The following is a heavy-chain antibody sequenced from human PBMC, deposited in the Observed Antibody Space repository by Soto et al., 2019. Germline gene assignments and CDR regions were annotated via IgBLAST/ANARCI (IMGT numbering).Heavy chain of an antibody. CDR2: ISSSSSYI. CDR1: GFTFSSYS. D-gene: IGHD3-22*01. Sequence: GGSLRLSCAASGFTFSSYSMNWVRQAPGKGLEWVSSISSSSSYIYYADSVKGRFTISRDNAKNSLYLQMNSLRAEDTAVYYCARPPNYYDSSGYYGYWGQGTLVTVSS. CDR3: ARPPNYYDSSGYYGY. J-gene: IGHJ4*02. V-gene: IGHV3-21*01.